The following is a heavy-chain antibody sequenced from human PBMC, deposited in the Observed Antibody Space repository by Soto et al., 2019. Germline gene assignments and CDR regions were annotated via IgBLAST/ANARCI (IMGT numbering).Heavy chain of an antibody. CDR2: IYWDDDK. CDR1: GFSLSTSGVG. V-gene: IGHV2-5*02. D-gene: IGHD5-18*01. Sequence: QITLKESGPTLVKPTQTLTLTCTFSGFSLSTSGVGVGWIRQPPGKALEWLALIYWDDDKRYSPSLKSRLTITKDTSKNQVVLTMTNMDPVDTATYYCAHRRGYSYGYHYYYGMDVWGQGTTVTVSS. J-gene: IGHJ6*02. CDR3: AHRRGYSYGYHYYYGMDV.